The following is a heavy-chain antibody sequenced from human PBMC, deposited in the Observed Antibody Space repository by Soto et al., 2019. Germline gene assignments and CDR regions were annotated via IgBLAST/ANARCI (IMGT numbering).Heavy chain of an antibody. CDR2: IYPGDSDT. J-gene: IGHJ3*02. Sequence: GESLKISCKGSGYSFTGYWIGWVRQMPGKGLEWMGIIYPGDSDTRYSPSFQGQVTISADKSISTAYLQWSSLKASDTAMYYCARHIPDYDFWSGSPSSDAFDIWGQGTMVTVSS. CDR1: GYSFTGYW. D-gene: IGHD3-3*01. V-gene: IGHV5-51*01. CDR3: ARHIPDYDFWSGSPSSDAFDI.